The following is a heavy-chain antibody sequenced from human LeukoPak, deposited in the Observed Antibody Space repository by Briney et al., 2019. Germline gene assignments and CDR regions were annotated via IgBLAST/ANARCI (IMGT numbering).Heavy chain of an antibody. CDR3: ARAGDYYDSSNYFDY. D-gene: IGHD3-22*01. CDR1: GGSISSSSYY. CDR2: IYYSGST. V-gene: IGHV4-61*05. Sequence: TSETLSLTCTVSGGSISSSSYYWGWIRQPPGKGLEWVGYIYYSGSTNYNPSLKSRVTISVDTSKNQFSLKLSSVTAADTAVYYCARAGDYYDSSNYFDYWGQGTLVTVSS. J-gene: IGHJ4*02.